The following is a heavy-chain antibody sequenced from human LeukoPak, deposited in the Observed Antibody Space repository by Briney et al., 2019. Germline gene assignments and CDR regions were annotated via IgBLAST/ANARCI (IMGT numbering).Heavy chain of an antibody. Sequence: GASVKVSCKASGYTFTSYDINWVRQATGQGLEWMGWMNPNSGDTGYAQKFQGRVTITRNTSISTAYMELSSLRSEDTAVYYCARSREQRGQFVVNSYFMELWGKGTTVTVSS. CDR3: ARSREQRGQFVVNSYFMEL. J-gene: IGHJ6*03. D-gene: IGHD2-21*01. CDR2: MNPNSGDT. V-gene: IGHV1-8*03. CDR1: GYTFTSYD.